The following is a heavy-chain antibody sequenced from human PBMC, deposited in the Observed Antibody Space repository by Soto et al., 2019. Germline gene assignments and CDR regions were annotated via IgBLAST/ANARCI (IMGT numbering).Heavy chain of an antibody. CDR1: GYIFTSYG. V-gene: IGHV1-18*01. D-gene: IGHD3-22*01. J-gene: IGHJ5*02. Sequence: QVQLVQSGAEVKKPGASVKVSCKASGYIFTSYGISWVRQAPGQGLEWMGWISAYNGNTNYAQKLQGRVTMTXXTXTNXAYMELRSLRSDDTAVYYCARDYYDSSGYSNWFDPWGQGTLVTVSS. CDR2: ISAYNGNT. CDR3: ARDYYDSSGYSNWFDP.